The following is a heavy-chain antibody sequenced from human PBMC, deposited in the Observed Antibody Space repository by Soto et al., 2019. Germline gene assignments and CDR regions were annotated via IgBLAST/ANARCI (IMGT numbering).Heavy chain of an antibody. D-gene: IGHD3-22*01. V-gene: IGHV3-9*01. CDR1: GFTFDDYA. CDR2: ISWNSGSI. CDR3: ARDQDDSSDVDP. J-gene: IGHJ5*02. Sequence: EVQLVESGGGLVQPGRSLRLSCAASGFTFDDYAMHWVRQAPGKGLEWVSGISWNSGSIGYADSVKGRFTISRDNAKNSLYLQMNSLRAEDTALYYCARDQDDSSDVDPWGQGTLVTVSS.